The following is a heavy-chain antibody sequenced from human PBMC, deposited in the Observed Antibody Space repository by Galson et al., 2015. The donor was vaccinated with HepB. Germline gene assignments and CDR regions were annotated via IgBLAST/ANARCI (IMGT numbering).Heavy chain of an antibody. Sequence: CAISGDSVSSHTAAWDWIRQSPWRGLEWLGRTYYRSKWYNDYAVSVQSRITINPDASKNQFSLQLNSVTPDDTAVYYCARGRYSNSWKGGLNYWGQGILVTVSS. J-gene: IGHJ4*02. V-gene: IGHV6-1*01. D-gene: IGHD6-13*01. CDR2: TYYRSKWYN. CDR1: GDSVSSHTAA. CDR3: ARGRYSNSWKGGLNY.